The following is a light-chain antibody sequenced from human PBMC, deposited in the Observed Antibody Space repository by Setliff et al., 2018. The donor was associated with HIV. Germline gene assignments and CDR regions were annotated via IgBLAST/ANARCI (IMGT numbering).Light chain of an antibody. V-gene: IGLV1-44*01. CDR3: SSYTSSSTIYV. Sequence: QSALTQPPSASGTPGQRVTIPCSGSRSNIGRNIVNWYQQLPGTAPKLLIYGNDQRPSGVPDRFSGSKSGTSASLAISGLQADDEADYYCSSYTSSSTIYVFGTGTKVTVL. J-gene: IGLJ1*01. CDR1: RSNIGRNI. CDR2: GND.